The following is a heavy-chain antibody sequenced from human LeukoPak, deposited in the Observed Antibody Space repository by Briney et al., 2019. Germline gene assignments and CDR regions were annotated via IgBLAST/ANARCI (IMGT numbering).Heavy chain of an antibody. V-gene: IGHV1-3*01. CDR2: INADNGNT. CDR3: ARALITMIRGVMIPPLGY. CDR1: GYTFTSYA. D-gene: IGHD3-10*01. J-gene: IGHJ4*02. Sequence: ASVKVSCKASGYTFTSYAVHWVRQAPGQRLEWMGWINADNGNTKYSQKFQGRVTITRDTSASTAYMELSSLRSEDTAVYYCARALITMIRGVMIPPLGYWGQGTLVTVSS.